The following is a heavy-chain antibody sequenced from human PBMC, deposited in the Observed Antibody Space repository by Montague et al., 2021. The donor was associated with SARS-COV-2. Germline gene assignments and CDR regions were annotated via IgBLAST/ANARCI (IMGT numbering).Heavy chain of an antibody. CDR1: GFTFSSYE. Sequence: SLRLSCAASGFTFSSYEMNWVRQAPGKGLEWVSYISSSGGTMFYADSVKGRFSISRDNAKNSLYLQMNNLRVEDTAVYYCARRYCSSTSCTNDYWGQGTLVTVSS. V-gene: IGHV3-48*03. CDR2: ISSSGGTM. J-gene: IGHJ4*02. CDR3: ARRYCSSTSCTNDY. D-gene: IGHD2-2*01.